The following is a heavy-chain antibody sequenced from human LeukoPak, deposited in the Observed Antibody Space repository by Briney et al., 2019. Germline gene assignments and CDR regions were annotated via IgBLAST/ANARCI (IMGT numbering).Heavy chain of an antibody. D-gene: IGHD3-3*01. CDR3: ARAGFWSGHNWFDP. Sequence: PSQTLSLTCTVSGDSNTSGGYYWSWIRQPPGKGLEWIGYIYYSGSTNYNPSLKSRVTISVDTSKNQFSLKLSSVTAADTAVYYCARAGFWSGHNWFDPWGQGTLVTVSS. CDR1: GDSNTSGGYY. V-gene: IGHV4-61*08. J-gene: IGHJ5*02. CDR2: IYYSGST.